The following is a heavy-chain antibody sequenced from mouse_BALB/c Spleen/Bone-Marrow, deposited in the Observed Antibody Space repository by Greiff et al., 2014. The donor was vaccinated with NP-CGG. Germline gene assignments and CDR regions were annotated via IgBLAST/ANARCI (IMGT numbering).Heavy chain of an antibody. V-gene: IGHV2-9*02. CDR2: IWAGGST. CDR1: GFSLTSYG. D-gene: IGHD1-2*01. CDR3: ARYYYGFLDY. J-gene: IGHJ2*01. Sequence: QVQLQQSGPGLVAPSQSLSITCTVSGFSLTSYGVRWVRQPPGKGLEWLGVIWAGGSTNYNSALMSRLSISKDNSKSQVFLKMNSLQTDDTAMYYCARYYYGFLDYWGQGTTLTVSS.